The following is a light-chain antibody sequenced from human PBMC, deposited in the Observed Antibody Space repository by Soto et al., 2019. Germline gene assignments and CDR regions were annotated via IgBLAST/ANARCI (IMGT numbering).Light chain of an antibody. Sequence: QSVLTQPASVSGSPGQSITISCTGTSSDVGSYNLVSWYQQHPGKAPKLMIYEGSKRPSGVSNRFSGSKSGNTASLTISGLQDEEEADSSCCSYAGRSTYVFGTGTKVTVL. CDR1: SSDVGSYNL. J-gene: IGLJ1*01. CDR3: CSYAGRSTYV. V-gene: IGLV2-23*01. CDR2: EGS.